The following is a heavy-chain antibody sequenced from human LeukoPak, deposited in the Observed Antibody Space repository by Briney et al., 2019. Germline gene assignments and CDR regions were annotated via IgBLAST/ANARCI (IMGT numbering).Heavy chain of an antibody. V-gene: IGHV1-69*01. J-gene: IGHJ4*02. Sequence: SVKVSCTASGGTFSSYAISWVRQAPGQRLEWMGGIIPIFGTANYAQKFQGRVTITADESTSTAYMELSSLRSEDTAVYYCARAKTRTVAGNFDYWGQGTLVTVSS. D-gene: IGHD6-19*01. CDR1: GGTFSSYA. CDR3: ARAKTRTVAGNFDY. CDR2: IIPIFGTA.